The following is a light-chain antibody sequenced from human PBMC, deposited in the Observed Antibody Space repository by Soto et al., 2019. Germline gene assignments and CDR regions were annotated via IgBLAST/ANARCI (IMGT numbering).Light chain of an antibody. CDR1: QSVSSN. CDR2: GVS. J-gene: IGKJ1*01. V-gene: IGKV3-15*01. CDR3: QQYNNLPWT. Sequence: EIVMTQSPATLSVSPGERATLSCRASQSVSSNLAWYQQKPGQALMLLIYGVSTRVTGIPARFSGSGSGTEFTLTNSCLQSEDFAVYYCQQYNNLPWTFGQGTKVEIK.